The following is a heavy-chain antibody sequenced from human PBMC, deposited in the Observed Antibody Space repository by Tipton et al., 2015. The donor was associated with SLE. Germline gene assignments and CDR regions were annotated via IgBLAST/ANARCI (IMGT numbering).Heavy chain of an antibody. Sequence: TLSLTCTVSGGSISSHYWSWIRQPPGKGLEWIGYIYYSGSTNYNPSLKSRVTISVDTSKNQFSLKLSSVTAADTAVYYCARKVEVDWYFDLWGRGTLVTVSS. CDR2: IYYSGST. CDR3: ARKVEVDWYFDL. V-gene: IGHV4-59*11. CDR1: GGSISSHY. J-gene: IGHJ2*01.